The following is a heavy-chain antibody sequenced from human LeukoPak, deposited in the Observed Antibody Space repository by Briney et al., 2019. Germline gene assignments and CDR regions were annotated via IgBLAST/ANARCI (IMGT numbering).Heavy chain of an antibody. CDR2: ISYDGSNK. V-gene: IGHV3-30*04. CDR1: GFTFSSYA. Sequence: GGSPRLSCAASGFTFSSYAMHWVRQAPGKGPEWVAVISYDGSNKYYADSVKGRFTISRDNSKNTLYLQMNSLRAEDTAVYYCARDRYYGSGSYYLYFDYWGQGTLVTVSS. D-gene: IGHD3-10*01. J-gene: IGHJ4*02. CDR3: ARDRYYGSGSYYLYFDY.